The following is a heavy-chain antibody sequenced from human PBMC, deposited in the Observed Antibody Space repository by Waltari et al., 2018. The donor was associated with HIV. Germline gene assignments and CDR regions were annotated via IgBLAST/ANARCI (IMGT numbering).Heavy chain of an antibody. J-gene: IGHJ6*02. CDR1: GLTFSSYG. D-gene: IGHD4-17*01. Sequence: QVQLVESGGGVVQPGRSLRLSCAASGLTFSSYGMHWVRQAPGKGLGWVAVISYEGSNKDYADSVKGRFTISRDNSKNKLYLQMSSLRAEDTAVYYCAKDKDSTVTTIFYYYGMDVWGQGTTVTVSS. CDR3: AKDKDSTVTTIFYYYGMDV. V-gene: IGHV3-30*18. CDR2: ISYEGSNK.